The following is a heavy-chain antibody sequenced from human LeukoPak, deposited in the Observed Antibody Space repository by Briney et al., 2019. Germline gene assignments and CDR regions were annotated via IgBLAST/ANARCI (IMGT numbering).Heavy chain of an antibody. J-gene: IGHJ4*02. CDR1: GFSFSTYS. CDR2: ITSSSDHI. D-gene: IGHD1-26*01. V-gene: IGHV3-21*01. CDR3: AKDRSIGTYYTFDS. Sequence: GGSLRLSCAGSGFSFSTYSMNWVRQAPGKGLEWVSSITSSSDHIYYADSVKGRFTISRDNAKNSLYLQMNSLRAEDTAVYYCAKDRSIGTYYTFDSWGQGTLVTVSS.